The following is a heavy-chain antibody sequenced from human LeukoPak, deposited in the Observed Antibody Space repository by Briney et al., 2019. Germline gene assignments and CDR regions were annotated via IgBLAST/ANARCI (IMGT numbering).Heavy chain of an antibody. J-gene: IGHJ4*02. CDR2: ISAYNGDT. V-gene: IGHV1-18*01. D-gene: IGHD3-3*02. Sequence: GASVKVSCKASGYTFTSYGISWVRQAPGQGLEWVGWISAYNGDTNYAQKFQGRVTMTTDTSTSTAYMEVRNLRSDDTAMYYCARVEGPSIFGVVDYWGQGTLVTVSS. CDR3: ARVEGPSIFGVVDY. CDR1: GYTFTSYG.